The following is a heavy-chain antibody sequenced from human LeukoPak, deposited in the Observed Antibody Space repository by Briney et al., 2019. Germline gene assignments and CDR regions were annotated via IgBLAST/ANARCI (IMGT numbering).Heavy chain of an antibody. CDR3: ARGVHDTSAVTPLVGFDY. CDR1: GFTFSSFA. V-gene: IGHV3-30-3*01. Sequence: GGSLRLSCAASGFTFSSFAVHWVRQAPGKGLEWVAVITWHGVTKFADSVKGRFTISRDESKNTLYLQMSSLRTEDTAVYYCARGVHDTSAVTPLVGFDYWGQGTLVTVSS. CDR2: ITWHGVT. J-gene: IGHJ4*02. D-gene: IGHD4-17*01.